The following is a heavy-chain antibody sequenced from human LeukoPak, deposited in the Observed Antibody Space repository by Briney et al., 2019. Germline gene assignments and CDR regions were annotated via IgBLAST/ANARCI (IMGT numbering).Heavy chain of an antibody. CDR2: IYPGDSDT. J-gene: IGHJ4*02. V-gene: IGHV5-51*01. D-gene: IGHD4-23*01. CDR1: GYIFTSYW. Sequence: GESLKISCKGSGYIFTSYWIAWVRQMPGKGLEWMGIIYPGDSDTKYSPSFQGQVTISADKSISTAYLQWSGLKASDTAMYYCARRDYGGKHFDFWGQGTLLTVSS. CDR3: ARRDYGGKHFDF.